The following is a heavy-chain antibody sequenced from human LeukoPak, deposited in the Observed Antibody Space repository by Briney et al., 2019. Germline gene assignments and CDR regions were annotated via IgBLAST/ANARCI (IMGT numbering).Heavy chain of an antibody. J-gene: IGHJ5*02. CDR2: IRYDGSNK. Sequence: GGSLRLSCAASGFTFSSYGMHWVRQAPGKGLEWVAFIRYDGSNKYYADSVKGRFTISRDNSKNTLYLQMNSLRAEDTAVYYCAKLGDSSGYYLDPWGQGTLVTVSS. CDR1: GFTFSSYG. CDR3: AKLGDSSGYYLDP. V-gene: IGHV3-30*02. D-gene: IGHD3-22*01.